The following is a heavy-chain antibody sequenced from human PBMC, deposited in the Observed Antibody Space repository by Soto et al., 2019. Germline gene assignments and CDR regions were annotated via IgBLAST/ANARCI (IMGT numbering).Heavy chain of an antibody. CDR1: GGSISSYY. J-gene: IGHJ4*02. D-gene: IGHD3-3*02. Sequence: SETLSLTCTVSGGSISSYYWSWIRQPPGKGLEWIGYVYYSGSTNYNPSLKSRVTISVDTSKNQFSLKLSSVTAADTAVYYCERYRGRSIYFECWGQGTLVTVSS. CDR3: ERYRGRSIYFEC. V-gene: IGHV4-59*01. CDR2: VYYSGST.